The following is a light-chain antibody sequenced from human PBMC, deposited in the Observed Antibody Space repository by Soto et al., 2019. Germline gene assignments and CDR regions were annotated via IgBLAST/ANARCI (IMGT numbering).Light chain of an antibody. J-gene: IGLJ3*02. Sequence: QTVVTQEPSLTVSPGGAVTLTCASSTGPVTSGNFPNWFQQKPGQPPRSLLYSTNNKHSWTPARFSGSLLGGKAALTLSDVRLGGGANYSSFLFFVSLGVSGGGTKL. CDR2: STN. V-gene: IGLV7-43*01. CDR1: TGPVTSGNF. CDR3: FLFFVSLGV.